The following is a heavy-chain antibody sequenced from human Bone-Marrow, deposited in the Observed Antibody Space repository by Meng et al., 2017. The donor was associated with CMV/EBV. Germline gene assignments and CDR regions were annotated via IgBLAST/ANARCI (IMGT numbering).Heavy chain of an antibody. CDR3: APNTI. V-gene: IGHV3-9*01. CDR1: GFTFDDYA. CDR2: ISWNGGSI. Sequence: GGSLRLSCTASGFTFDDYALHWVRQPPGKGLEWVSGISWNGGSIDYVDSVRGRFTISRDNDRNSVYLLMDSLRAEDTAVYYCAPNTIWGQGTLVTVSS. D-gene: IGHD3-10*01. J-gene: IGHJ4*02.